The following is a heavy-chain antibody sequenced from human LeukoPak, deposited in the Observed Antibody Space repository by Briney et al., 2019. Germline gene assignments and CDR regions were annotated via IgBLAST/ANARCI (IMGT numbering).Heavy chain of an antibody. CDR3: AKAIGAYGGDF. CDR1: GFTFSDYY. D-gene: IGHD4-23*01. Sequence: GGSLRLSCAASGFTFSDYYMSWIRQAPGKGLEWVSSISVNGGNTYYTDSVKGRFTISRDNSKNTLYLQMNSLRAEDTAVYYCAKAIGAYGGDFWGQGALVSVSS. J-gene: IGHJ4*02. CDR2: ISVNGGNT. V-gene: IGHV3-23*01.